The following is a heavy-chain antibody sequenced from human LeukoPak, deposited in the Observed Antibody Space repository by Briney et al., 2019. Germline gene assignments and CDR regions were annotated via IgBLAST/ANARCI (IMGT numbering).Heavy chain of an antibody. CDR3: ARGQWLVRGVYFDS. V-gene: IGHV3-48*03. CDR2: ISSSGSTT. Sequence: GGSLRLSCAASGFTFSSSAMSWVRQAPGKGLEWVSYISSSGSTTYYADSVKGRFTMSRDNAKNSLYLQMNSLRAEDTAVYYCARGQWLVRGVYFDSWGQGTLVAVSS. J-gene: IGHJ4*02. D-gene: IGHD6-19*01. CDR1: GFTFSSSA.